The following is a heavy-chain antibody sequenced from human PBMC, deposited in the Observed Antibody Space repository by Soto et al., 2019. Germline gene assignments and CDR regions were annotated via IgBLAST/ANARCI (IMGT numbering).Heavy chain of an antibody. V-gene: IGHV3-23*01. CDR1: GFTFNNFA. CDR2: VTGRSRNT. Sequence: EMQLLESGGGLQQPGGSLRLSCAASGFTFNNFAMGWVRQAPGKGLAWISAVTGRSRNTYYADSVKGRFTISRNNFENTVYLQLDGLRVEDTAVYYCAKMTPYGGNYRHAFDVWGRGTMVTVAS. CDR3: AKMTPYGGNYRHAFDV. D-gene: IGHD1-26*01. J-gene: IGHJ3*01.